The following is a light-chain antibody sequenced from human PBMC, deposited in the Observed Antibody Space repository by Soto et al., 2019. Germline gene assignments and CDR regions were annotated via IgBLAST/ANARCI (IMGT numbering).Light chain of an antibody. V-gene: IGKV3-20*01. CDR3: QQYGSSPWT. CDR1: QSVSSSY. CDR2: GAS. J-gene: IGKJ1*01. Sequence: EIVLTQSPGTLSSSPGERATLSCRASQSVSSSYLAWYQQKPGQAPRLLIYGASSRATGIPDRSSGSGSGTDFTLTISRLEPEDFAVYYCQQYGSSPWTFGQGTKVEIK.